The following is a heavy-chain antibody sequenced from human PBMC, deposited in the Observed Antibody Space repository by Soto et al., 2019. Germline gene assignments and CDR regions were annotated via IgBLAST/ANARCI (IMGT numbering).Heavy chain of an antibody. J-gene: IGHJ6*03. Sequence: GESLKISCAASGFTFSDHYMDWVRQAPGKGLEWVGRTRNKANSYTTEYAASVKGRFTISRDDSKNSLYLQMNSLKTEDTAVYYCARIDYSKGTVDYYYYMDVWGKGTTVTVSS. V-gene: IGHV3-72*01. CDR3: ARIDYSKGTVDYYYYMDV. CDR1: GFTFSDHY. D-gene: IGHD4-4*01. CDR2: TRNKANSYTT.